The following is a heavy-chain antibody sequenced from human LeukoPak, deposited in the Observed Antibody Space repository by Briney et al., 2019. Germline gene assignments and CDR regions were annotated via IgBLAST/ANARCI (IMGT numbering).Heavy chain of an antibody. V-gene: IGHV3-7*01. CDR2: IKQDGSVK. D-gene: IGHD5-18*01. CDR3: ARDWSYSGYNYGYLSFDI. Sequence: GGSLRLCCAASGFTFITYWISWVRQAPGRGLEWVANIKQDGSVKYYVDSVKGRFTISRDNAKNSLYLQMNSLRAEDTAVYYCARDWSYSGYNYGYLSFDIWGQGTMVTVSS. J-gene: IGHJ3*02. CDR1: GFTFITYW.